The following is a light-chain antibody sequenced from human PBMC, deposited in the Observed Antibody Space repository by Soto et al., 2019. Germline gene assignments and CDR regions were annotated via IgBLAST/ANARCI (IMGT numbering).Light chain of an antibody. CDR1: SSNIGNNY. Sequence: QSVLTQPPSVSAAPGQKVTISCSGSSSNIGNNYVSWYQQLPGTAPKLLIYENNKRPSGIPDRFSGSKSGTSATLGITGLQTGDEADYYCGTWDSSLGCVFGGGTKVTVL. CDR2: ENN. J-gene: IGLJ3*02. CDR3: GTWDSSLGCV. V-gene: IGLV1-51*02.